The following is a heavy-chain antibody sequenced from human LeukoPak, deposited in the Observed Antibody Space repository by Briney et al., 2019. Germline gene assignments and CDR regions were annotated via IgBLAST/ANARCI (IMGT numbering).Heavy chain of an antibody. J-gene: IGHJ5*02. CDR3: AREEVVVAATYWFDP. D-gene: IGHD2-15*01. Sequence: PGRSPRLSWAASGXTFSSYAVHWVRQAPGKGLEWVAVISYDGSNKYYADSVKGRFTISRDNSKNTLYLQMNSLRAEDTAVYYCAREEVVVAATYWFDPWGQGTLVTVSS. CDR2: ISYDGSNK. CDR1: GXTFSSYA. V-gene: IGHV3-30-3*01.